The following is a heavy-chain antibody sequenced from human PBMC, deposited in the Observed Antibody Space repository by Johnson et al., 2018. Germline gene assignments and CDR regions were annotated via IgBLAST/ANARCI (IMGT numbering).Heavy chain of an antibody. CDR3: ARAESSPHYGMDV. D-gene: IGHD6-13*01. CDR2: ISSSSAFI. J-gene: IGHJ6*02. Sequence: VQLVQSGGGVVQPGRAXRLSCAASGFTFSSYGMHWGRQGPGKGLQWVSSISSSSAFIYYADSLKGRLTVSRDHAKNTLYLQMNSLRAEETAVYYCARAESSPHYGMDVWGQGTTVTVSS. V-gene: IGHV3-21*01. CDR1: GFTFSSYG.